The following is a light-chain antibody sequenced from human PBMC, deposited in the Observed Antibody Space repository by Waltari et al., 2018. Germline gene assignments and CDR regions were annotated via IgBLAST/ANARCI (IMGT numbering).Light chain of an antibody. Sequence: QSALTQPASVSGSPGQSITISCTGTSNDVGGYNYVSWYQQHPGKAPKLMIYDVSKRPSGVSNRFSGSKSGNTASLTISGLQAEDEADYYCSSYTSISTWVFGGGTKLT. CDR1: SNDVGGYNY. CDR3: SSYTSISTWV. CDR2: DVS. V-gene: IGLV2-14*03. J-gene: IGLJ3*02.